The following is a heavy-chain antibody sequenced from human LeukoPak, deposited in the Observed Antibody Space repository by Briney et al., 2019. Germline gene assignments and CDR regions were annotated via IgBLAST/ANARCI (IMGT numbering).Heavy chain of an antibody. Sequence: GGSLRLSCAASGFTFGPYTMNWVRQAPGKGLEWVSYISSSSDTIYYADSVKGRFTISRDNAKNSLYLQTNSLRAEDTAVYYCARTQWLALDVFDIWGQGTMVTVSS. CDR3: ARTQWLALDVFDI. V-gene: IGHV3-48*04. CDR2: ISSSSDTI. J-gene: IGHJ3*02. CDR1: GFTFGPYT. D-gene: IGHD6-19*01.